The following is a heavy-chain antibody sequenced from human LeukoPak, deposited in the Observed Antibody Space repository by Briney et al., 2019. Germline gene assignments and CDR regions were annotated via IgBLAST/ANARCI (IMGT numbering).Heavy chain of an antibody. Sequence: GASVKVSCKASGGSFTNYAFRWVRQAPGQGLEWMGGIIPLFGTANYAQKFQGRVTITADESTSTVYMELGSLKAEDTAVYYCARDYSSGWYVYWGQGTLVTVPS. D-gene: IGHD6-19*01. CDR1: GGSFTNYA. CDR2: IIPLFGTA. V-gene: IGHV1-69*13. J-gene: IGHJ4*02. CDR3: ARDYSSGWYVY.